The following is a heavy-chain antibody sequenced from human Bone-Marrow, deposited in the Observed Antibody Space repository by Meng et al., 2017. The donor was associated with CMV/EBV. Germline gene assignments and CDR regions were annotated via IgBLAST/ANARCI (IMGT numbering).Heavy chain of an antibody. CDR2: MNPNSGNT. Sequence: ASVKVSCKASGYTFTSYYMHWVRQAPGQGLEWMGWMNPNSGNTGYAQKFQGRVTITRNTSISTAYMELSSLRSEDTAVYYCARGPCVISRGSTSCNGDGMVVWGQGTTVTVAS. V-gene: IGHV1-8*03. CDR3: ARGPCVISRGSTSCNGDGMVV. J-gene: IGHJ6*02. CDR1: GYTFTSYY. D-gene: IGHD2-2*01.